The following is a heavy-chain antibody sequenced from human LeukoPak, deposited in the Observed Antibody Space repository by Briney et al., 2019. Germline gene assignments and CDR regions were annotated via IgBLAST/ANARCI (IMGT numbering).Heavy chain of an antibody. CDR2: IHYSGST. Sequence: PSETLSLTCTVSGGSISNYYWSWIRQPPGKGLEWIGDIHYSGSTNHNPSLKSRVSISIDTSKNQFSLKLRSVTAADTAVYYCARQQNYYDSSGYRSYGMDVWGQGTTVTVSS. V-gene: IGHV4-59*08. CDR1: GGSISNYY. CDR3: ARQQNYYDSSGYRSYGMDV. D-gene: IGHD3-22*01. J-gene: IGHJ6*02.